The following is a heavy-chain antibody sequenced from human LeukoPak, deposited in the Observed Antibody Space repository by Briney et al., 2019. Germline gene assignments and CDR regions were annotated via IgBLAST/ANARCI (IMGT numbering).Heavy chain of an antibody. CDR3: ARTVVSTTSAFDI. Sequence: SETLSLTCAVYGGSFSGYHWSWIRQPPGKGLEWIGEINHSGSTNYNPSLKSRVTISVDTSKNQFSLKVSPVTAADTALYYCARTVVSTTSAFDIWGQGTMVTVSS. D-gene: IGHD2/OR15-2a*01. J-gene: IGHJ3*02. V-gene: IGHV4-34*01. CDR2: INHSGST. CDR1: GGSFSGYH.